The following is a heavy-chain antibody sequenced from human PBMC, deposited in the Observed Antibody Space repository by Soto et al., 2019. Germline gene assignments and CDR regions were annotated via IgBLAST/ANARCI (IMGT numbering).Heavy chain of an antibody. J-gene: IGHJ3*02. CDR3: AKDPNGDYVGAFDI. V-gene: IGHV3-23*01. D-gene: IGHD4-17*01. Sequence: EVQLLESGGGLVQPGGSLRLSCAASGFTFRNYAMSWVRQAPGKGPEWVSGISAAGVRTYYTHSVEGRLTISRDNSKATLFLQMDSLRAEDTALYYCAKDPNGDYVGAFDIWGQGTVVTVSS. CDR2: ISAAGVRT. CDR1: GFTFRNYA.